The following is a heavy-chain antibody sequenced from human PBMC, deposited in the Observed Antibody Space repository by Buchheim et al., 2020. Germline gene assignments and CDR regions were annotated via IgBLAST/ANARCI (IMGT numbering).Heavy chain of an antibody. D-gene: IGHD3-3*01. J-gene: IGHJ2*01. CDR2: ITTGGKT. V-gene: IGHV3-23*01. Sequence: DVQLLESGGALVQPGGSLRLSCAASGFTFSNYAFGWVRQAPGGGLEWISSITTGGKTFYADSVKGHFTVSRDNSKNTVFLQMHSLTVADTAVYFCARGPDVRSNFWHLPLWGRGTLVTVSS. CDR3: ARGPDVRSNFWHLPL. CDR1: GFTFSNYA.